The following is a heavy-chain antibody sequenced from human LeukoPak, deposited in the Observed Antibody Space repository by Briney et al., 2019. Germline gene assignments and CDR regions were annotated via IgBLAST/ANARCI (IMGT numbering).Heavy chain of an antibody. Sequence: SETLSLTCTVSDDSISSYYWSWIRQPPGTGLEWIENIYYSGRTNSGRTNYNPSLKSRLTISVDTSKNQFSLELSSVTAADTAVYYCARDHRAGDTSGWRPYSYYGMDVWGQGTTVTVSS. D-gene: IGHD6-19*01. CDR1: DDSISSYY. CDR3: ARDHRAGDTSGWRPYSYYGMDV. J-gene: IGHJ6*02. V-gene: IGHV4-59*12. CDR2: IYYSGRTNSGRT.